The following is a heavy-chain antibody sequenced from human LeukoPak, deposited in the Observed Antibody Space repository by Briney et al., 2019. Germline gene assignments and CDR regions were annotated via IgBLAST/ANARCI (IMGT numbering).Heavy chain of an antibody. CDR3: ARHRGDTNRRWCFDL. Sequence: SETLSLTCTVPGGSISSGSYYWTWIRQPAGKGLEWIGRIYTSGSTNYNPSLKSRVTISIDTSKNQFSLKLSPVTAADTAVYYCARHRGDTNRRWCFDLWGRGTLVTVSS. CDR1: GGSISSGSYY. J-gene: IGHJ2*01. D-gene: IGHD2-21*02. CDR2: IYTSGST. V-gene: IGHV4-61*02.